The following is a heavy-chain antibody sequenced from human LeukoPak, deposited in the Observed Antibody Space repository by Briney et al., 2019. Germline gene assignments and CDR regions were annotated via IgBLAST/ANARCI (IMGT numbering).Heavy chain of an antibody. CDR2: INPSGGST. CDR1: GYTFTSYY. CDR3: ALGSYGLRYFDY. Sequence: ASVKVSCKASGYTFTSYYMHWVRRAPGQGLEWMGIINPSGGSTSYAQKFQGRVTMTRDTSTSTVYMELSSLRSEDTAVYYCALGSYGLRYFDYWGQGTLVTVSS. J-gene: IGHJ4*02. V-gene: IGHV1-46*01. D-gene: IGHD5-18*01.